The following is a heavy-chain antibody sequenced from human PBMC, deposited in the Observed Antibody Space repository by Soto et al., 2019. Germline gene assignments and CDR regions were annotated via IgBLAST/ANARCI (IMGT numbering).Heavy chain of an antibody. V-gene: IGHV4-34*01. CDR2: INHSGST. Sequence: PSETLSLTCAVYGGSFSGYYWSWIRQPPGKGLEWIGEINHSGSTNYNPSLKSRVTISVDTSKNQFSLKLSSVTAADTAVYYCARYCNNSDCRHLYYFDYWGLGTLVTVSS. CDR3: ARYCNNSDCRHLYYFDY. D-gene: IGHD2-8*01. CDR1: GGSFSGYY. J-gene: IGHJ4*02.